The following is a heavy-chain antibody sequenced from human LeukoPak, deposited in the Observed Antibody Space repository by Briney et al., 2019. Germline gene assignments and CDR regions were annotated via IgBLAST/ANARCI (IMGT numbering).Heavy chain of an antibody. CDR3: ARARPTVKGYCSSTSCLGFDP. Sequence: SVKVSCKASGYTFSGYYMHWVRQAPGQGLEWMGRIIPILGIANYAQKFQGRVTITADKSTSTAYMELSSLRSEDTAVYYCARARPTVKGYCSSTSCLGFDPWGQGTLVTVSS. CDR1: GYTFSGYY. D-gene: IGHD2-2*01. J-gene: IGHJ5*02. V-gene: IGHV1-69*04. CDR2: IIPILGIA.